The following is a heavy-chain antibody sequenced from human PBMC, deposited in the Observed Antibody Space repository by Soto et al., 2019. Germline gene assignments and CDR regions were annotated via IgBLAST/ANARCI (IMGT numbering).Heavy chain of an antibody. Sequence: GGSLRLSCAASGFTFSSYAMSWVRQAPGKGLEWVSAISGSGGSTYYADSVRGRFTISRDNSKNTLYLQMNSLRAEDTAVYYCAKAMGTTGFYYYYYGMDVWGQGTTVTVSS. CDR2: ISGSGGST. CDR1: GFTFSSYA. CDR3: AKAMGTTGFYYYYYGMDV. V-gene: IGHV3-23*01. J-gene: IGHJ6*02. D-gene: IGHD4-4*01.